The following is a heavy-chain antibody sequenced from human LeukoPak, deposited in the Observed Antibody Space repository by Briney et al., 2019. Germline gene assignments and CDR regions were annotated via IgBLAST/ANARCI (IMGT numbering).Heavy chain of an antibody. Sequence: GGSLRLSCTASGFTLRNYWMHWVRQVPGKRLVWVSRISGDGSVTNYADSVQGRFTISRDNAKNILYLQINSLRNEDTAVYYCARYSSSSGGASYYLDYWGHGTLVTVSS. CDR1: GFTLRNYW. CDR3: ARYSSSSGGASYYLDY. J-gene: IGHJ4*01. CDR2: ISGDGSVT. D-gene: IGHD6-6*01. V-gene: IGHV3-74*01.